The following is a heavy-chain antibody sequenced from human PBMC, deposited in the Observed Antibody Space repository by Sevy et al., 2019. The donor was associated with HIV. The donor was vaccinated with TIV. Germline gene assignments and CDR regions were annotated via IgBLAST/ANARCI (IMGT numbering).Heavy chain of an antibody. D-gene: IGHD1-26*01. CDR1: GFNFGSHA. Sequence: GGYLRLSCAASGFNFGSHAMHWVRQAPGKGLDWVAVISSDGNSQYSADSVKCLFIISRDKSKNTLYLQMDSLRVEDTAVYYCARDLRSGSYSQSLDYWGQGTLVTVSS. CDR3: ARDLRSGSYSQSLDY. V-gene: IGHV3-30*04. CDR2: ISSDGNSQ. J-gene: IGHJ4*02.